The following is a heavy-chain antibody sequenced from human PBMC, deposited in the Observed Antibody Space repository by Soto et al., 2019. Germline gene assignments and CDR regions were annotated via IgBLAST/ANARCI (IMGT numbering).Heavy chain of an antibody. D-gene: IGHD2-2*01. CDR2: INPSGGIT. Sequence: ASMKVSCKASGYTLTSYYLHWVRQAPGQGPEWMGIINPSGGITNDAQKFQDRVTMTSDTSTSTVYMELSSLRSEDTAVYYCARGISTTRYYYYYGMDVWGQGTTVTVSS. CDR3: ARGISTTRYYYYYGMDV. CDR1: GYTLTSYY. V-gene: IGHV1-46*01. J-gene: IGHJ6*02.